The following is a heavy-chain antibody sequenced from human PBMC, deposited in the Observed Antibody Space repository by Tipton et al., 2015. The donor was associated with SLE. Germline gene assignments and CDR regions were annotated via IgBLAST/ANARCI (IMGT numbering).Heavy chain of an antibody. J-gene: IGHJ4*02. Sequence: SLRLSCAASGFTVSSNYMSWVRQAPGKGLEWVSVIYSGGNTYYADSVKGRFTISRDNSMNTLYLQMDSLRTEDTAVYYCAREGNWNGEFDYWGQGTLVTVSS. D-gene: IGHD1-1*01. CDR2: IYSGGNT. CDR1: GFTVSSNY. CDR3: AREGNWNGEFDY. V-gene: IGHV3-66*02.